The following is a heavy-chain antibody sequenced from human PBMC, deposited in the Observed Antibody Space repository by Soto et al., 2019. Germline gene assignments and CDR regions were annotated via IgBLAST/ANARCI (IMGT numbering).Heavy chain of an antibody. D-gene: IGHD2-2*01. V-gene: IGHV3-11*01. CDR2: ISSSGSTI. J-gene: IGHJ5*02. Sequence: RFSCGASGFSIGCYYLNRIRQAPGKGLEWVSYISSSGSTIYYADSVKGRFTISRDNAKNSLYLQMNSLRAEDTAVYYCARVDPPAKSWGQGTLVTVSS. CDR1: GFSIGCYY. CDR3: ARVDPPAKS.